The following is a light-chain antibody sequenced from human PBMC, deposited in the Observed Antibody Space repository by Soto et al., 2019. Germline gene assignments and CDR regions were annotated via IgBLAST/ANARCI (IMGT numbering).Light chain of an antibody. J-gene: IGKJ1*01. Sequence: DIPMTQSPSSLSASVGDRVTITCRASQSINNCLSWFQQKPGQAPKLLIYAASSLQSGVPSRFIGSGSGTDFILTIDSLQPEEFATYFCHHTYIAPATFGQGTKVGVK. CDR3: HHTYIAPAT. V-gene: IGKV1-39*01. CDR1: QSINNC. CDR2: AAS.